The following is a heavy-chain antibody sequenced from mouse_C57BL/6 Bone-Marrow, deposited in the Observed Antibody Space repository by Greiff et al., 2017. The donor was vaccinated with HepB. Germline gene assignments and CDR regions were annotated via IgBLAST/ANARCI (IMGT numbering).Heavy chain of an antibody. D-gene: IGHD6-1*01. Sequence: DVQLQESGPGLVKPSQSLSLTCSVTGYSITSGYYWNWIRQFPGNKLEWMGYISYDGSNNYNPSLKNRISITRDTSKNQFFLKLNSVTTEDTATYYCARSYPGFAYWGQGTLVTVSA. J-gene: IGHJ3*01. CDR2: ISYDGSN. CDR3: ARSYPGFAY. CDR1: GYSITSGYY. V-gene: IGHV3-6*01.